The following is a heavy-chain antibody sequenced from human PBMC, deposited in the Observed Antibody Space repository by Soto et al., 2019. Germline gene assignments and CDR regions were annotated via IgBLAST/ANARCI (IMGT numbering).Heavy chain of an antibody. J-gene: IGHJ4*02. CDR3: ASFYSGYDVFDY. CDR2: VYYTGST. V-gene: IGHV4-59*01. D-gene: IGHD5-12*01. Sequence: PSETLSLTCTVSGGSISSYYWSWIRQPPGKGLEWIGNVYYTGSTNYNPSLKSRVTISVDTSKNQFSLKLSSVTAADTAMYFCASFYSGYDVFDYWGQGSLVTVSS. CDR1: GGSISSYY.